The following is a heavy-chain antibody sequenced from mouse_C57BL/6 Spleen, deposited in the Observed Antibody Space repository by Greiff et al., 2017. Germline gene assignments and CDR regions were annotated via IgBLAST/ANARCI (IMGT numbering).Heavy chain of an antibody. D-gene: IGHD3-2*02. CDR3: AREGTAQALDY. CDR2: INYDGSST. Sequence: EVMLVESEGGLVQPGSSMKLSCTASGFTFSDYYMAWVRQVPEKGLEWVANINYDGSSTYSLASLQSRFIISRDNAKNILDLQMSSLKSEDTATYYCAREGTAQALDYWGQGTTLTVSS. V-gene: IGHV5-16*01. CDR1: GFTFSDYY. J-gene: IGHJ2*01.